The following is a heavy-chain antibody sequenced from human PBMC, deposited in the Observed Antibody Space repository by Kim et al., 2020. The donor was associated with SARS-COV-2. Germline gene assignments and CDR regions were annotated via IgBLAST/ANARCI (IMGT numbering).Heavy chain of an antibody. J-gene: IGHJ4*02. D-gene: IGHD3-10*01. Sequence: SETLSLTCAVSGGSISSSNWWSWVRQPPGKGLEWIGEIYHSGSTNYNPFLNSRVTITVEKSKNQFSLKLSFVTAADTAVYYCAKVGGSYSVDGPFDYWGQGTLVTVSS. CDR2: IYHSGST. CDR3: AKVGGSYSVDGPFDY. V-gene: IGHV4-4*02. CDR1: GGSISSSNW.